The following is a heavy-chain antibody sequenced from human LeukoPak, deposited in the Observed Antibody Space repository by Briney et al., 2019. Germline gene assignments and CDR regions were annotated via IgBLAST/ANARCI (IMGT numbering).Heavy chain of an antibody. J-gene: IGHJ4*02. V-gene: IGHV1-2*02. D-gene: IGHD2-2*01. CDR1: GYTFTGYY. CDR2: INPNSGGT. CDR3: ARVGIVVVPADHYFDY. Sequence: ASVKVSCKASGYTFTGYYMHWVRQAPGQGLEWMGWINPNSGGTNYAQKFQGRVTMTRDTSISTAYMELSRLRSDDTAVYYCARVGIVVVPADHYFDYWGQGTLVTVSS.